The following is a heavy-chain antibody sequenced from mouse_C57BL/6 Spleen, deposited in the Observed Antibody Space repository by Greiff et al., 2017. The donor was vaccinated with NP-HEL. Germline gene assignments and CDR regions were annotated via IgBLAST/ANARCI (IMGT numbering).Heavy chain of an antibody. CDR3: ARETTVVAPYYAMDY. D-gene: IGHD1-1*01. CDR1: GYTFTSYW. V-gene: IGHV1-55*01. J-gene: IGHJ4*01. Sequence: VQLQQSGAELVKPGASVKMSCKASGYTFTSYWITWVKQRPGQGLEWIGDIYPGSGSTNYNEKFKSKATLTVDTSSSTAYMQLSSLTSEDSAVYYCARETTVVAPYYAMDYWGQGTSVTVSS. CDR2: IYPGSGST.